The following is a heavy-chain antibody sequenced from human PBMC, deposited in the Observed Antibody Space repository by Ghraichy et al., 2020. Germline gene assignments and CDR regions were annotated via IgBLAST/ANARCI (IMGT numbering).Heavy chain of an antibody. CDR3: ARDRSSWSDFDC. J-gene: IGHJ4*02. D-gene: IGHD6-13*01. V-gene: IGHV3-66*01. Sequence: GALRLSCAASGLTVSSNYMTWVRQAPGKGLEWVSIIYTGGSTYYADSVKGRFIISRDNSKNTVYLQMNSLRAEDTAVYYCARDRSSWSDFDCWGQGTLVTVSS. CDR2: IYTGGST. CDR1: GLTVSSNY.